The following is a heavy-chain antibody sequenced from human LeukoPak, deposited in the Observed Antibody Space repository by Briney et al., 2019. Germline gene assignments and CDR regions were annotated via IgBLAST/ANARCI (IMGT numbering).Heavy chain of an antibody. CDR2: ISTSSSYI. D-gene: IGHD1-26*01. CDR1: GFTFSSYS. V-gene: IGHV3-21*01. CDR3: ARGSEWELLSCDF. J-gene: IGHJ4*02. Sequence: GGSLRLSCAAFGFTFSSYSMNWVRQAPGKGLEWVSSISTSSSYIYYADSVKGRFTISRDNAKNSLYLQMNSLRAEDTAVYYCARGSEWELLSCDFWGQGTVVTVSS.